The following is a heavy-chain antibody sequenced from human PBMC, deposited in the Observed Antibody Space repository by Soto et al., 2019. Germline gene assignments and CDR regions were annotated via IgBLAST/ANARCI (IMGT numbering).Heavy chain of an antibody. Sequence: PSETLSLTCSVSGGSISSSSYYWGWIRQPPGKGLEWIENIYYSGSTNYHPSLKSRVTISVDTSKNQFSLKLSSVTAADTAVYYCEGRGVYGAPYFDYWGQGTLVTVSS. CDR3: EGRGVYGAPYFDY. CDR2: IYYSGST. D-gene: IGHD3-10*01. J-gene: IGHJ4*02. CDR1: GGSISSSSYY. V-gene: IGHV4-61*05.